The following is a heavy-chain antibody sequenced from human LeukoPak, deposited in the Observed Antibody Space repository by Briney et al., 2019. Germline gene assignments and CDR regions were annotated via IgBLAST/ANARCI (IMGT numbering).Heavy chain of an antibody. V-gene: IGHV3-43*02. CDR1: GFTFDDYA. D-gene: IGHD6-19*01. CDR2: ISGDGGST. J-gene: IGHJ4*02. Sequence: GGSLRLSCAASGFTFDDYAMHWVRQAPGKGLEWVSLISGDGGSTYYADSVKGRFTISRDNSKNSLYLQMNSLRTEDTALYYCAKDITLHSYSSGNPEGEIWGQGTLVTVSS. CDR3: AKDITLHSYSSGNPEGEI.